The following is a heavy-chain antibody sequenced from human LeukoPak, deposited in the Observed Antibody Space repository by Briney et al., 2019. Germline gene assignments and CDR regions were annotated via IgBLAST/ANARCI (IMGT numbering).Heavy chain of an antibody. J-gene: IGHJ4*02. D-gene: IGHD4-23*01. CDR1: GGSISSSSYY. Sequence: SETLSLTCTVSGGSISSSSYYWGWIRQPPGKGLEWIGSIYYSGSTYYNPSLKSRVTISVDTSKNQFSLKLSSVTAAGTAVYYCASLSYGGKVDYWGQGTLVPVSS. V-gene: IGHV4-39*07. CDR3: ASLSYGGKVDY. CDR2: IYYSGST.